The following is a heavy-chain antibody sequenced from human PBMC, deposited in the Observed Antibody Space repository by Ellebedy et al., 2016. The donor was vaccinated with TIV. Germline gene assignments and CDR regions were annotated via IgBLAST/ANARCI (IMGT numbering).Heavy chain of an antibody. CDR1: GLSFRGYD. CDR3: ARGAYQYDSRGYLTFDF. D-gene: IGHD3-22*01. CDR2: ISYDESNK. J-gene: IGHJ4*02. Sequence: GESLKISCAASGLSFRGYDMHWVRQPPGKGLEWVAFISYDESNKYYADSVKGRFTISRDNSKNTFYLQMNSLRAEDTAIYYCARGAYQYDSRGYLTFDFWGQGTLVTVSS. V-gene: IGHV3-30*03.